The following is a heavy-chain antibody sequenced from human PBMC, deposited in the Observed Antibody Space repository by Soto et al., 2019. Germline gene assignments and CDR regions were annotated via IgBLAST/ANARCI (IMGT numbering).Heavy chain of an antibody. CDR3: ARESGGATATLDYYYFYMDV. CDR2: INPNGGAT. J-gene: IGHJ6*03. Sequence: QVQLVQSGAEVKKPGASVKVSCKTSGDSFSAYYLHWVRQAPGQGLEWLGWINPNGGATKYAQKFRGRVAMTRDTSIRTAYLELTSLRSADTAIYYCARESGGATATLDYYYFYMDVWGKGTTVTVSS. D-gene: IGHD5-12*01. CDR1: GDSFSAYY. V-gene: IGHV1-2*02.